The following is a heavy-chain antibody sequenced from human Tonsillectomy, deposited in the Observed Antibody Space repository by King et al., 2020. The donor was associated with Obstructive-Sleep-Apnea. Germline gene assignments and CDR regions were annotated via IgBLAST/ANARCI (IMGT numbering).Heavy chain of an antibody. CDR2: IYYSWRT. J-gene: IGHJ4*02. Sequence: QLQLQESGPGLVTPAETLSLTCTVSVGSIISSSDYWGWIRQPPGKVLEWIGSIYYSWRTHYKPSLNSRVPISVYMSKNQFSLKLSSVTAADTAVYSCASSLRYSGGWPSFDSWGQGTLVPVSS. D-gene: IGHD6-19*01. CDR1: VGSIISSSDY. V-gene: IGHV4-39*07. CDR3: ASSLRYSGGWPSFDS.